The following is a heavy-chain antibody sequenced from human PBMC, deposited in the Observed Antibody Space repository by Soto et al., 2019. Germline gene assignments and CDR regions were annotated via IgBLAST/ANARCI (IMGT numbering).Heavy chain of an antibody. Sequence: SETLSLTCAVYGGSFSGYYWSWIRQPPGKGLEWIGEINHSGSTNYNPSLKSRVTISVDTSKNQFSLKLSSVTAADTAVYYCARGPTYYYDSSGYSLDYWGQGTLVTVS. D-gene: IGHD3-22*01. CDR1: GGSFSGYY. V-gene: IGHV4-34*01. J-gene: IGHJ4*02. CDR3: ARGPTYYYDSSGYSLDY. CDR2: INHSGST.